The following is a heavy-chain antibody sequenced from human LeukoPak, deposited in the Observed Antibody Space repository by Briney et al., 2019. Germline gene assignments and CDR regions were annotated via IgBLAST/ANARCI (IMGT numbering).Heavy chain of an antibody. CDR1: GFTFSSYA. J-gene: IGHJ4*02. CDR2: ISGSGGST. CDR3: AKTTSSSWYYFDY. V-gene: IGHV3-23*01. Sequence: GGSLRLSCAASGFTFSSYAMSWVPQAPGKGLEWVSAISGSGGSTYYADSVKGRFTISRDNSKNTLYLQMNSLRAEDTAVYYCAKTTSSSWYYFDYWGQGTLVTVSS. D-gene: IGHD6-13*01.